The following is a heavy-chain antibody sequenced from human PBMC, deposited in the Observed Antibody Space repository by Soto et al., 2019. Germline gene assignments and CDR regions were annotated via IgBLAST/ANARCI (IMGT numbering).Heavy chain of an antibody. CDR3: ARAAADSESFDY. D-gene: IGHD2-15*01. V-gene: IGHV1-69*02. Sequence: QVQLVQSGAEVKKPGSSVKVSCKASGGTFSSYTISWVRQAPGQGLEWMGRIIPILGIANYAQKFQGRVTITADKSTSTAYMELSSLRSEDTAVYYFARAAADSESFDYWGQGTLVTVSS. CDR2: IIPILGIA. CDR1: GGTFSSYT. J-gene: IGHJ4*02.